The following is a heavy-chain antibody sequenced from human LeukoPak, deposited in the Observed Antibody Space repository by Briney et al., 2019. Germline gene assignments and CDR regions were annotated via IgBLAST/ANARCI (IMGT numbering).Heavy chain of an antibody. Sequence: GGSLRLSCAASGFTFSSYWMSWVRQAPGKGLEWVANIKQDGSEKYYVDSVKGRFTISRDNAKNSLYLQMNSLRAEDTAVYYCAREGVYGDYPLTLTDYWGQGTLVTVSS. CDR1: GFTFSSYW. D-gene: IGHD4-17*01. CDR2: IKQDGSEK. CDR3: AREGVYGDYPLTLTDY. V-gene: IGHV3-7*03. J-gene: IGHJ4*02.